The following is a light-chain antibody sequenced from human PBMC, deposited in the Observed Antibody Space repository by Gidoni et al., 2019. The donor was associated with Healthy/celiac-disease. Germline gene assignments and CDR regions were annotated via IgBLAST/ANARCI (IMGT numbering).Light chain of an antibody. V-gene: IGKV1-33*01. J-gene: IGKJ3*01. Sequence: DIQMTQSPSSLSASVGDRVTITCQASQDISNYLNWYQQKPGKAPKLLIYDASNLETGVPSRFSGSGSGTDFTFTISSLQPEDIATYYCQQYDNLQTFXPXTKVDI. CDR3: QQYDNLQT. CDR2: DAS. CDR1: QDISNY.